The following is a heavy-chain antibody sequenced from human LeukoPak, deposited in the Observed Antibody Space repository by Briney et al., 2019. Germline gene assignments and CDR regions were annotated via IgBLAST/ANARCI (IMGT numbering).Heavy chain of an antibody. D-gene: IGHD3-10*01. CDR3: ARTNYGSGSHFDY. V-gene: IGHV3-53*01. Sequence: SVKGRFTISRDNSNNTLYLQMNGLRAEDTAVYYCARTNYGSGSHFDYWGQGTLVTVSS. J-gene: IGHJ4*02.